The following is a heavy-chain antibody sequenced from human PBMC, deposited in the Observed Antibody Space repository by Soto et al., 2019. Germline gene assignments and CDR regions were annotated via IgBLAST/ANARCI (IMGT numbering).Heavy chain of an antibody. D-gene: IGHD3-22*01. CDR2: IIPIFGTA. Sequence: SVKVSCKASGGTFSSYAISWVRQAPGQGLEWMGGIIPIFGTANYAQKFQGRVTITADESTSTAYMELSSLRSEDTAVYYCARVGDRSGYYYYYYGMDVWGQGTTVTVSS. CDR3: ARVGDRSGYYYYYYGMDV. CDR1: GGTFSSYA. J-gene: IGHJ6*02. V-gene: IGHV1-69*13.